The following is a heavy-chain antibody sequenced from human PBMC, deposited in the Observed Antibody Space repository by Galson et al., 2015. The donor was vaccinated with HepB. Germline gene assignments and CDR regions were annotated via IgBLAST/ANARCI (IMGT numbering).Heavy chain of an antibody. CDR3: ARSPSPVWSWTNPRNWFDP. V-gene: IGHV7-4-1*02. Sequence: SVKVSCKASGYTFTSYAMNWVRQAPGQGLEWMGWINTNTGNPTYAQGFTGRFVFSLDTSVSTAYLQISSLKAEDTAVYYCARSPSPVWSWTNPRNWFDPWGQGTLVTVSS. J-gene: IGHJ5*02. CDR1: GYTFTSYA. D-gene: IGHD3-3*01. CDR2: INTNTGNP.